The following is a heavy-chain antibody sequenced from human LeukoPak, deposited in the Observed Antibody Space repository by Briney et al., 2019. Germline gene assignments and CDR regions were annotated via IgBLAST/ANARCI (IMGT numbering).Heavy chain of an antibody. CDR1: GFIFSNYG. V-gene: IGHV3-30*02. Sequence: GGSLRLSCAASGFIFSNYGFHWVRQAPGKGLEWVAVIRYDGNLQYHADSVKGRFTVSKDNFKDTLYLHMNGLRPEDSAVYYCSREASEAFDIWGQGSMVTVS. CDR3: SREASEAFDI. J-gene: IGHJ3*02. CDR2: IRYDGNLQ.